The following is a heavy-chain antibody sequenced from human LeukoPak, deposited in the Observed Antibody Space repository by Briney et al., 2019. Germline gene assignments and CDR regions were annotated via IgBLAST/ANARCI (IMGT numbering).Heavy chain of an antibody. V-gene: IGHV1-69*05. J-gene: IGHJ4*02. CDR3: ARMGGYYGSGSYSD. CDR2: IIPIFGTA. Sequence: ASVKVSSQASGGTFSSYAISWVGQDPGQGLAWMGRIIPIFGTANYAQKFQGRVTITTDESTSTAYMELGSLRSEDTAVYYCARMGGYYGSGSYSDWGQGTLVTVSS. D-gene: IGHD3-10*01. CDR1: GGTFSSYA.